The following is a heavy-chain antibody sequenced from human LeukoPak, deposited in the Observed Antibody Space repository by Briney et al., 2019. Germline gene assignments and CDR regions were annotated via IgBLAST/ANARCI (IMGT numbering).Heavy chain of an antibody. J-gene: IGHJ6*03. D-gene: IGHD2-15*01. CDR3: ARVGRYCSGGSCHRYYYYYMDV. CDR2: ISSSGSTI. Sequence: PGGSLRLSCAASEFTFSNHAIHWVRQAPGKGLEWVSYISSSGSTIYYADSVKGRFTISRDNAKNSLYLQMNSLRAEDTAVYYCARVGRYCSGGSCHRYYYYYMDVWGKGTTVTISS. CDR1: EFTFSNHA. V-gene: IGHV3-48*03.